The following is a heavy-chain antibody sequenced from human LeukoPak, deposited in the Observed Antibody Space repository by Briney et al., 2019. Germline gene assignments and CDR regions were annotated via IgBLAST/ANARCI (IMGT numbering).Heavy chain of an antibody. CDR1: GITVSNYG. CDR3: ARRGIVIRGVLIMGFHKEGYYFDY. V-gene: IGHV3-23*01. Sequence: GGSLRLSCVVSGITVSNYGMSWVRQAPGKGLEWVSGIRESGGGTNYADSVKGRFTISRDNSMNTVYLHMNRLRAEDTAVYFCARRGIVIRGVLIMGFHKEGYYFDYWGQGILVTVSS. J-gene: IGHJ4*02. D-gene: IGHD3-10*01. CDR2: IRESGGGT.